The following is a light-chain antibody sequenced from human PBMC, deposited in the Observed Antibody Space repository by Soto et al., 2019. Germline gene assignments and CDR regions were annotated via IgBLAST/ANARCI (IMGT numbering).Light chain of an antibody. CDR1: QSISSW. J-gene: IGKJ1*01. CDR2: DAS. CDR3: QQYNSPPWT. V-gene: IGKV1-5*01. Sequence: DIQMTQSPSTLSASVGDRVSITCRASQSISSWLAWYQQKPGKAPRLLIYDASSMESGVPSRFSGSGSGTEFTLTIRSLQPDDFATYYGQQYNSPPWTFGQGTKVEIK.